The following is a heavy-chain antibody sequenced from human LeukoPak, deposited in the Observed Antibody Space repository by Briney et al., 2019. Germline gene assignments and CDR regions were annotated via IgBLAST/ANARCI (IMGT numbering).Heavy chain of an antibody. Sequence: GGSLRLSCAASGFTFSSYWMSWVRQAPGKGLEWVANIKQDGSEKYYVDSVKGRFTISRDNAKNSLYLQMSNLRAEDTAVYFCGRGGVLDVWGQGATFTVSS. CDR3: GRGGVLDV. D-gene: IGHD3-16*01. J-gene: IGHJ6*02. CDR1: GFTFSSYW. CDR2: IKQDGSEK. V-gene: IGHV3-7*03.